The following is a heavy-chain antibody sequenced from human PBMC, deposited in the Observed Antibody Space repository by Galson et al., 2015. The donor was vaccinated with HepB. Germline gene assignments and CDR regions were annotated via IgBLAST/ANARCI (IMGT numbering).Heavy chain of an antibody. J-gene: IGHJ5*02. D-gene: IGHD3-9*01. Sequence: SVKVSCKASGSIFTSHGISWVRQAPRQGLEWMGWIRVYNGNTKYAQKFQGRVTMTTDTSTSTAYMELRSLRSDDTAVYYCARYVYDILTGNKGWFDPWGQGTLVTVSS. V-gene: IGHV1-18*04. CDR3: ARYVYDILTGNKGWFDP. CDR1: GSIFTSHG. CDR2: IRVYNGNT.